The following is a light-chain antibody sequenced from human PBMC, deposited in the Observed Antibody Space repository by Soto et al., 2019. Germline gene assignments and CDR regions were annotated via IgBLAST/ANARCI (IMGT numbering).Light chain of an antibody. CDR2: EVT. CDR3: SSYAGSNNFMV. J-gene: IGLJ2*01. CDR1: SSDVGGYNY. V-gene: IGLV2-8*01. Sequence: QSALTQPPSASGSAGQSVTISCTGASSDVGGYNYVSWYQQQPGKAPKLMIYEVTKRPSGVPNRFSASKSGNTASLTVSGLQAEDEAYYYCSSYAGSNNFMVFGGGTKLTVL.